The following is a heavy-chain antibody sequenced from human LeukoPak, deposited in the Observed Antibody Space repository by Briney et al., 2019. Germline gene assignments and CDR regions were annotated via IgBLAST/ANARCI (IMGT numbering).Heavy chain of an antibody. J-gene: IGHJ6*02. CDR3: ARLASSSWPLYYYYGMDV. CDR1: GYTFTSYD. Sequence: ASVKVSCKASGYTFTSYDINWVRQATGQGLEWMGWMNPNNGNTGYAQKFQGRVTMTRSTSISTAYMELSSLRSEDTAVYYCARLASSSWPLYYYYGMDVWGQGTAVTVSS. V-gene: IGHV1-8*01. D-gene: IGHD6-13*01. CDR2: MNPNNGNT.